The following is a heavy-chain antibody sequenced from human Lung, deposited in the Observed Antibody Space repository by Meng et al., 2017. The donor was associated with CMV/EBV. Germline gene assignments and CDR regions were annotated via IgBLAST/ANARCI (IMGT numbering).Heavy chain of an antibody. CDR3: ALFTGSWFDP. J-gene: IGHJ5*02. V-gene: IGHV2-5*02. Sequence: QITVKESGPTLVKPTQTLTLTCTFSGFSLGTSEVGVGWIRQPPGKALEWLAVIYWDDDKRYSPSLKSRLTITKDTSKNQVVLTLTNMDPVDTATYYCALFTGSWFDPWGQGTLVTVSS. D-gene: IGHD1-14*01. CDR2: IYWDDDK. CDR1: GFSLGTSEVG.